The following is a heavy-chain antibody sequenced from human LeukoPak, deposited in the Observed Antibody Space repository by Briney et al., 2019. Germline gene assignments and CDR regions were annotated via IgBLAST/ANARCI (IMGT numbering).Heavy chain of an antibody. CDR2: IYYSGST. CDR3: ARDLLIAAAGNNWFDP. Sequence: SETLSLTCTVSGGSISSGGYYWSWIRQHPGKGLEWIGYIYYSGSTYYNPSLKSRVTISVDTSKNQFSLKLSSVTAADTAVYYCARDLLIAAAGNNWFDPWGQGTLVTVSS. D-gene: IGHD6-13*01. CDR1: GGSISSGGYY. V-gene: IGHV4-31*03. J-gene: IGHJ5*02.